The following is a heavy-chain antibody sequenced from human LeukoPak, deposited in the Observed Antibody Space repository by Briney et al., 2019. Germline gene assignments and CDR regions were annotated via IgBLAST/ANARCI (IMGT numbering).Heavy chain of an antibody. D-gene: IGHD5-12*01. CDR2: ISSSGRTT. Sequence: PGGSLRLSCAASGFTFSSYSMNWVSQAPGKGLEWVSYISSSGRTTYYADSVKGRFTISRDNAKNSLYLQMNSLRAEDTAVYYCARGGCGSSWGQGTLVTVSS. CDR1: GFTFSSYS. J-gene: IGHJ4*02. CDR3: ARGGCGSS. V-gene: IGHV3-48*04.